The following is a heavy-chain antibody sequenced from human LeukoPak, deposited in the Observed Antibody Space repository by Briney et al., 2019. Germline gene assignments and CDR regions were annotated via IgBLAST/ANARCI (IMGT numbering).Heavy chain of an antibody. CDR1: GGSISSYY. CDR2: INHSGST. V-gene: IGHV4-34*01. Sequence: PSETLSLTCTVSGGSISSYYWSWIRQPPGKGLEWIGEINHSGSTNYNPSLKSRVTISVDTSKNQFSLKLSSVTAADTAVYYCARGSAHWYFDLWGRGTLVTVSS. CDR3: ARGSAHWYFDL. J-gene: IGHJ2*01.